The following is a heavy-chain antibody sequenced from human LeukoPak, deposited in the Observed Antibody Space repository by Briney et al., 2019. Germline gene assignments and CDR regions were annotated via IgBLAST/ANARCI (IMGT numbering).Heavy chain of an antibody. CDR2: INPSGGST. D-gene: IGHD3-10*01. CDR1: GYTFTGYY. V-gene: IGHV1-46*01. Sequence: ASVKVSCKASGYTFTGYYMHWVRQAPGQGLERMGIINPSGGSTSYAQKFQGRVTMTRDTSTSTVYMELSSLRSEDTAVYYCARAYYGSGTAYYYYYYMDVWGKGTTVTISS. CDR3: ARAYYGSGTAYYYYYYMDV. J-gene: IGHJ6*03.